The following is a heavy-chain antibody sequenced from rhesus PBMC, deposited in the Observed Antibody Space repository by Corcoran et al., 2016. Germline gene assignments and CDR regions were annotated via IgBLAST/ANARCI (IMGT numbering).Heavy chain of an antibody. Sequence: QVTLKESGPALVKPTQTLTPTCTFSGLSLTTSGMGVGWIRQPTGKALEWLSLIYWDDDKRYSTSLKSRLTISKDTSKNQVVLTMTNMDPVDTATYYCARGVWGSSYFDYWGQGVLVTVSS. D-gene: IGHD3-34*01. J-gene: IGHJ4*01. CDR3: ARGVWGSSYFDY. CDR1: GLSLTTSGMG. CDR2: IYWDDDK. V-gene: IGHV2-174*01.